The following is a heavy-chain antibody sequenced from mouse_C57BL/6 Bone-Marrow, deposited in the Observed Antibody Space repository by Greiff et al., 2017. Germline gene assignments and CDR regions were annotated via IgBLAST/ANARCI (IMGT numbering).Heavy chain of an antibody. V-gene: IGHV1-9*01. CDR3: AHSNYICWYFDV. CDR1: VYTFTGYW. Sequence: LLESGAELMKPGASVQLSCTATVYTFTGYWIEWVQQRPGHGLEWIGAILPGSGSTNDNEKFNGKATFTADTSSNTAYMQLSILTTEDSAIYYCAHSNYICWYFDVWGTGTTVTVSS. D-gene: IGHD2-5*01. J-gene: IGHJ1*03. CDR2: ILPGSGST.